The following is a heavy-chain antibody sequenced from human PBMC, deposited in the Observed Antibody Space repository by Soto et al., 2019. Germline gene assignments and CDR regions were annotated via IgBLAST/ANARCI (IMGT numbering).Heavy chain of an antibody. Sequence: QVQLVESGGGVVQPGRSLRLSCAASGFTFSSYAMHWVRQAPGKGLEWVAVISYDGSNKYYADSVKGRFTISRDNSKNTLYLQMNSLRARDPGVFYCARDPLWVTARFLWYSDLWGRGPLVTVSS. D-gene: IGHD5-18*01. J-gene: IGHJ2*01. V-gene: IGHV3-30-3*01. CDR2: ISYDGSNK. CDR1: GFTFSSYA. CDR3: ARDPLWVTARFLWYSDL.